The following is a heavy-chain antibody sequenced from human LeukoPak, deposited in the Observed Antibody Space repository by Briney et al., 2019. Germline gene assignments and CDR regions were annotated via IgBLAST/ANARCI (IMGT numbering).Heavy chain of an antibody. D-gene: IGHD2-8*01. CDR2: IKQDGSEK. J-gene: IGHJ3*02. Sequence: GGSLRLSCATSGLTFSNYWMSWVRQAPGKGLEWVDNIKQDGSEKRYVDSVKGRFTISRENAKNSLYLKMNSLRAEDTAVYYCARGNGDGDAFDIWGQGTMVTVSS. V-gene: IGHV3-7*01. CDR1: GLTFSNYW. CDR3: ARGNGDGDAFDI.